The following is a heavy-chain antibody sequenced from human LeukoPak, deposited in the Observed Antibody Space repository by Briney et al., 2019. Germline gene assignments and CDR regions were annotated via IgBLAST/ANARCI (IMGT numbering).Heavy chain of an antibody. J-gene: IGHJ4*02. D-gene: IGHD3-16*01. CDR1: GGTFSSYA. Sequence: SVKVSCKASGGTFSSYAISWVRQAPGQGLEWMGKIIPIFGTANYAQKFQGRVTITTDESTSTAYMELSSLRSEDTAVYYCARDRQAEGDFDYWGQGTLVTVSS. CDR2: IIPIFGTA. CDR3: ARDRQAEGDFDY. V-gene: IGHV1-69*05.